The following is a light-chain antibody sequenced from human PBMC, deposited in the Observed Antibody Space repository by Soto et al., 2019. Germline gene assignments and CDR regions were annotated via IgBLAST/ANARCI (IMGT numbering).Light chain of an antibody. CDR1: QTVDTFQ. V-gene: IGKV3-20*01. J-gene: IGKJ1*01. CDR3: QQYDSAPWT. Sequence: EIVLTQSRGTLSLSPGHRATLSCRASQTVDTFQLAWYQQKGGQAPRLLIYGVSSRATAIPDRFSGGGSGTDFALTINRLEPEDCAFYYCQQYDSAPWTFGQGNKVEIK. CDR2: GVS.